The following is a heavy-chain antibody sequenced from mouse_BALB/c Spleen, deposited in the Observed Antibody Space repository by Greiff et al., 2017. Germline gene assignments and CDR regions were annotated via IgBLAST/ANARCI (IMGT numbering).Heavy chain of an antibody. Sequence: EVHLVESGGGLVKPGGSLKLSCAASGFTFSSYTMSWVRQTPEKRLEWVATISSGGSYTYYPDSVKGRFTISRDNAKNTLYLQMSSLKSEDTAMYYCTRDRYDGGVYAMDYWGQGTSVTVSS. CDR1: GFTFSSYT. V-gene: IGHV5-6-4*01. D-gene: IGHD2-14*01. CDR2: ISSGGSYT. J-gene: IGHJ4*01. CDR3: TRDRYDGGVYAMDY.